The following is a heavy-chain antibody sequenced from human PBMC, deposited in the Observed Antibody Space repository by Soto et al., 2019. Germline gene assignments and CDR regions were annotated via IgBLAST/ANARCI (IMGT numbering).Heavy chain of an antibody. Sequence: SETLSLTCTVSGGSISSYYWSWIRQPPGKGLEWIGYIYYSGSTRYNPSLKSRVTVSVDTSKNHFSLKLTSVTAADTAVYFCVSHRNYIVVSGSFFDYWSQGTLVTVSS. J-gene: IGHJ4*02. CDR1: GGSISSYY. V-gene: IGHV4-59*04. CDR3: VSHRNYIVVSGSFFDY. CDR2: IYYSGST. D-gene: IGHD6-19*01.